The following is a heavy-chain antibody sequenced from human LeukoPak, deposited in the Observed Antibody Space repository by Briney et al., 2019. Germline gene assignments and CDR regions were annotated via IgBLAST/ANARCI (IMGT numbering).Heavy chain of an antibody. Sequence: SETLSLTCAVYGTSFSTYYWNWIRQSPGKGLEWIGEVNPRGSTNYNPSLKTRVTISVDTSKNQFSLKLRSVTAADTAVYYCARHRSPRYYASGSYRGSGFDYWGQGTLVTVSS. CDR3: ARHRSPRYYASGSYRGSGFDY. CDR1: GTSFSTYY. CDR2: VNPRGST. V-gene: IGHV4-34*01. J-gene: IGHJ4*02. D-gene: IGHD3-10*01.